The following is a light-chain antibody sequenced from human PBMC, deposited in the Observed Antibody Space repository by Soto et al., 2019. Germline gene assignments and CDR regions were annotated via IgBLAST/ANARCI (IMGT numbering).Light chain of an antibody. CDR1: SSDVGGYNY. CDR3: SSYTTSSTLEGV. CDR2: EVS. Sequence: QSALTQPASVSGSPGQSITISCTGTSSDVGGYNYVSWYQQYPGKAPKLMIYEVSNRPLGVSNRFSGSKSGNTASLTISRLQAEDEADYYCSSYTTSSTLEGVFGTGTKLTVL. J-gene: IGLJ1*01. V-gene: IGLV2-14*01.